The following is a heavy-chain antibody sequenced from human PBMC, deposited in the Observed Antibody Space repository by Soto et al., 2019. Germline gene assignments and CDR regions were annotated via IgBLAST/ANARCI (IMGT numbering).Heavy chain of an antibody. CDR1: GGSFSGYY. J-gene: IGHJ6*02. Sequence: QVQLQQWGAGLLKPSETLSLTCAVYGGSFSGYYWSWIRQPPGKGLEWIGEINHSGSTNYNPSLKSRVTISVDPSKSQFSLKLSSVTAADTAVYYCARSGRTRITLVRGVTRYYYGMDVGGQGTTVTVSS. D-gene: IGHD3-10*01. CDR3: ARSGRTRITLVRGVTRYYYGMDV. CDR2: INHSGST. V-gene: IGHV4-34*01.